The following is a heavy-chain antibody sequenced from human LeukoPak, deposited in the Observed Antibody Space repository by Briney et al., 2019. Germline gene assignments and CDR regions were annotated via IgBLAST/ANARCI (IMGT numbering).Heavy chain of an antibody. D-gene: IGHD3-16*01. Sequence: SVKVSCKASGGTFSSYAISWVRQAPGQGLEWMGRIIPILGIANYAQKFQGRVTITADKSTSTAYMELSSLRSDDTAVYYCARGGKDGMDVWGQGTTVTVSS. CDR2: IIPILGIA. CDR1: GGTFSSYA. CDR3: ARGGKDGMDV. J-gene: IGHJ6*02. V-gene: IGHV1-69*04.